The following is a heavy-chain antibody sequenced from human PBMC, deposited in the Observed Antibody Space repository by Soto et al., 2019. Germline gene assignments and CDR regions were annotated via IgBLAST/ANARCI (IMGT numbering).Heavy chain of an antibody. J-gene: IGHJ6*02. CDR1: GVSFNNYA. CDR2: IIPIAEIT. CDR3: ARGADGDYHSYYYGMAV. D-gene: IGHD4-17*01. Sequence: QLVQAGGAVKKPGSSVKVSCTASGVSFNNYAINWVRQAPGQGLEWLGGIIPIAEITEYAQKFQGRVILTADKSTGTASMELSSLRLEDTALYYCARGADGDYHSYYYGMAVWGQGTTVTVSS. V-gene: IGHV1-69*17.